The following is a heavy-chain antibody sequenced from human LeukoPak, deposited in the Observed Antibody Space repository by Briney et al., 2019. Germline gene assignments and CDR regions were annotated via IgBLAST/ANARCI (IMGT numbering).Heavy chain of an antibody. Sequence: QTLTLTCTFSGISLIASGMSVSWLRQPPGKALEWLALIEWDDSKYYSTSLKTRLTISKDTSGYQVILTMTNMDPVDTATYYCARTSFGAESYFDYWGQGTLVTVSS. CDR2: IEWDDSK. D-gene: IGHD4/OR15-4a*01. V-gene: IGHV2-70*01. CDR1: GISLIASGMS. J-gene: IGHJ4*02. CDR3: ARTSFGAESYFDY.